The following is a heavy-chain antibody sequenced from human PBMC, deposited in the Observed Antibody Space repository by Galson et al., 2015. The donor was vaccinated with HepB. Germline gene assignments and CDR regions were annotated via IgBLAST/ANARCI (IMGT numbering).Heavy chain of an antibody. CDR2: ISWNSGSI. V-gene: IGHV3-9*01. CDR1: GFTLDDYA. D-gene: IGHD2/OR15-2a*01. Sequence: SLRLSCAASGFTLDDYAMHWVRQAPGKGLEWVSGISWNSGSIGYADSVKGRFTIPRDNAKNSLYLQMNSLRAEDTALYYCAKEGREYYYYYYYMDVWGKGTTVTVSS. CDR3: AKEGREYYYYYYYMDV. J-gene: IGHJ6*03.